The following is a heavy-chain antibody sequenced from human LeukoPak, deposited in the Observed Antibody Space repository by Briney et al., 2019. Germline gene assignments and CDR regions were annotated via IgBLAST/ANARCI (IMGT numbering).Heavy chain of an antibody. Sequence: SETLSLTCTVSGGSISSYYWSWIRQPPGKGLEWIGEINHSGSTNYNPSLKSRVTISVDTSKNQFSLKLSSVTAADTAVYYCARVYSSGWPNYYYYGMDVWGQGTTVTVSS. CDR1: GGSISSYY. CDR3: ARVYSSGWPNYYYYGMDV. D-gene: IGHD6-19*01. J-gene: IGHJ6*02. CDR2: INHSGST. V-gene: IGHV4-34*01.